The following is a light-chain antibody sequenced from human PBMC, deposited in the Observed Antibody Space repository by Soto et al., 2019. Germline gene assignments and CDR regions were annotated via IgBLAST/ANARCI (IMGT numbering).Light chain of an antibody. Sequence: ATPMPQYPSSLCAILGPGXAIXFQVSQDIRNTLAWYQQKPGEAPKLLIFAASNLQSGVPSRFSGSGSVTDFTLAITGLQPEDFATYYCQQYYSYPPITFGQGTRLEIK. CDR1: QDIRNT. CDR3: QQYYSYPPIT. CDR2: AAS. V-gene: IGKV1-6*01. J-gene: IGKJ5*01.